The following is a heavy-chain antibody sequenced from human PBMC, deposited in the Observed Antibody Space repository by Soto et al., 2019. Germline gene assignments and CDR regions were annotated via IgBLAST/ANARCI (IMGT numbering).Heavy chain of an antibody. Sequence: SETLSLTYTVSGGSISSGDYYWSWIRQPPGKGLEWIGYIYYSGSTYYNPSLKSRVTISVDTSKNQFSLKLSSVTAADTAVYYCARDRYYDILTAYDAFDIWGQGTMVTVSS. V-gene: IGHV4-30-4*01. CDR2: IYYSGST. CDR3: ARDRYYDILTAYDAFDI. CDR1: GGSISSGDYY. D-gene: IGHD3-9*01. J-gene: IGHJ3*02.